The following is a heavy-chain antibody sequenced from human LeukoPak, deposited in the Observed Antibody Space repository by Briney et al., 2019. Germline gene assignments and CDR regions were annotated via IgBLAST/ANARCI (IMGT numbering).Heavy chain of an antibody. CDR2: ISYDGSSK. CDR1: GFTFSNYA. CDR3: ARRGATVMVAGFDI. Sequence: GGSLRLSCAASGFTFSNYAIHWVRQAPGKGLEWVAVISYDGSSKYYADSVKGRFTISRDNSKNTLYLQMSSLRPEDTAVCYCARRGATVMVAGFDIWGQGTMVTVSS. D-gene: IGHD5-18*01. J-gene: IGHJ3*02. V-gene: IGHV3-30-3*01.